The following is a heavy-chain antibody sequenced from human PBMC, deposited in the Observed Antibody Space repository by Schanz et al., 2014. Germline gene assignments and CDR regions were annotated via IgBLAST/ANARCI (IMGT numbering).Heavy chain of an antibody. CDR1: GFTFNNFG. V-gene: IGHV3-21*04. CDR2: VYMSAAST. D-gene: IGHD5-12*01. CDR3: ARDEGRDGYNLAFDV. J-gene: IGHJ3*01. Sequence: EVQLVESGGGLVKPGGSLRLSCAASGFTFNNFGMNWVRQAPGKGLEWVSTVYMSAASTRYADSVKGRFIISRDSSKTTLFLQMNSLRPEATALYFCARDEGRDGYNLAFDVWGQGTLVTVSS.